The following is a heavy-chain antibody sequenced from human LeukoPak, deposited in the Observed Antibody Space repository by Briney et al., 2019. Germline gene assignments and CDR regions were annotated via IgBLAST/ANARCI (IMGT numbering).Heavy chain of an antibody. CDR3: ASLSSGWPGGVDY. V-gene: IGHV1-2*06. Sequence: ASVKVSCKASGYTFTGYYMHWVRQAPGQGLEWMGRINPNSGGTNYAQKFQGRVTMTRDTSISTAYMELSRLRSDDTAVYYCASLSSGWPGGVDYWGQGTLVTASS. CDR2: INPNSGGT. CDR1: GYTFTGYY. D-gene: IGHD6-19*01. J-gene: IGHJ4*02.